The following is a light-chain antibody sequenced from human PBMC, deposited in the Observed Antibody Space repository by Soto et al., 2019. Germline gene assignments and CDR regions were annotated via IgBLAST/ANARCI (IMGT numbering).Light chain of an antibody. CDR2: DIS. CDR1: QTVSRN. V-gene: IGKV3-15*01. CDR3: QQYNNWPS. Sequence: EFMMTQSPATLSVSQGERATLSCRASQTVSRNLARYQQRPGQAPRLLIYDISNRATGVPARFSGSGSETEFTLTIRSLQSEDFAVYFCQQYNNWPSFGQGTRLEIK. J-gene: IGKJ5*01.